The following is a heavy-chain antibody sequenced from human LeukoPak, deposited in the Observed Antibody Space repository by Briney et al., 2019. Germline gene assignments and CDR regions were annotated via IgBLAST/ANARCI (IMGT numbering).Heavy chain of an antibody. CDR1: GFNFDGNA. Sequence: PGGSLRLSCAASGFNFDGNAMHWVRQVPGKGLEWVSGISWDSANIGYADSVKGRFTISRDNTKDSLYLQMNSLRAEDTALYYCAKESSVYCTDGVCSLDFWGQGALVTVSS. CDR3: AKESSVYCTDGVCSLDF. CDR2: ISWDSANI. D-gene: IGHD2-8*01. J-gene: IGHJ4*02. V-gene: IGHV3-9*01.